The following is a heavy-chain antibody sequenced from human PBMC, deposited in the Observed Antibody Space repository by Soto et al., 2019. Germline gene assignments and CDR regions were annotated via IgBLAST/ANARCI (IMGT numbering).Heavy chain of an antibody. CDR2: ISGSGGST. CDR3: AKLGYCSSTSCYENWFDP. D-gene: IGHD2-2*01. Sequence: GGSLRLSCAASGFTFSSYAMSWVRQAPGKGLEWVSAISGSGGSTYYADSVKGRFAISRDNSKNTLYLQMYSLRAEDTAVYYCAKLGYCSSTSCYENWFDPWGQGTLVTVSS. J-gene: IGHJ5*02. V-gene: IGHV3-23*01. CDR1: GFTFSSYA.